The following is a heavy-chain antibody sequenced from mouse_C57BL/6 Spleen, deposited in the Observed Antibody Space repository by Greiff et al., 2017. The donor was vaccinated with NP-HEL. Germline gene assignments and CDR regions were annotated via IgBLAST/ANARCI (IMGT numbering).Heavy chain of an antibody. D-gene: IGHD2-2*01. Sequence: EVKVVESGGDLVKPGGSLKLSCAASGFTFSSYGMSWVRQTPDKRLEWVATISSGGSYTYYPDSVKGRFTISRDNAKNTLYLQMSSLKSEDTAMYYCARRNYGYDEGYFDYWGQGTTLTVSS. J-gene: IGHJ2*01. V-gene: IGHV5-6*02. CDR3: ARRNYGYDEGYFDY. CDR2: ISSGGSYT. CDR1: GFTFSSYG.